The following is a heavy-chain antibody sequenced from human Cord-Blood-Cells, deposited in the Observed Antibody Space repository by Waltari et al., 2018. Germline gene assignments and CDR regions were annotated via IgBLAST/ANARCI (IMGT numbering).Heavy chain of an antibody. J-gene: IGHJ3*02. CDR3: ARDRTDWGRAFDI. D-gene: IGHD2-21*01. CDR2: IYSGGST. CDR1: GFTVSSNY. Sequence: EVQLVESGGGLIQPGGSLRLSCAASGFTVSSNYMSWVRQAPGQGLEWVSCIYSGGSTYYADSVKGRFTISRDNSKNTLYLQMNSLRAEDTAVYYCARDRTDWGRAFDIWGQGTMVTVSS. V-gene: IGHV3-53*01.